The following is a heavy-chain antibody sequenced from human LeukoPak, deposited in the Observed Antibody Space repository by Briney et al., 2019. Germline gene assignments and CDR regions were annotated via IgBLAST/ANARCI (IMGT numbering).Heavy chain of an antibody. D-gene: IGHD3-3*01. CDR1: GYTFTSYG. V-gene: IGHV1-18*01. Sequence: ASVKVSCKASGYTFTSYGISWVRQAPGQGLEWMGWISAYNGNTNYAQKLQGRVTMTTDTSTSTAYMELRSLRSDDTAVYYCARVGIEVLRFLEWSLDYWGQGTLVTVSS. CDR3: ARVGIEVLRFLEWSLDY. CDR2: ISAYNGNT. J-gene: IGHJ4*02.